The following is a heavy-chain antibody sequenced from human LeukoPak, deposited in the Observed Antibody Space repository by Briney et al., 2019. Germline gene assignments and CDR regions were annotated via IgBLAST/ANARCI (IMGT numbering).Heavy chain of an antibody. J-gene: IGHJ4*02. CDR1: GFTFSIYS. V-gene: IGHV3-21*01. Sequence: PGGSLRLSCAASGFTFSIYSMNRVRQAPGKGLEWLSSITSSSNYIYYADSAKGRFTISRDNVQNSLYLQMDSLRAEDTAMYYCARDRGYFDNWGQGTLVTVPS. CDR2: ITSSSNYI. CDR3: ARDRGYFDN.